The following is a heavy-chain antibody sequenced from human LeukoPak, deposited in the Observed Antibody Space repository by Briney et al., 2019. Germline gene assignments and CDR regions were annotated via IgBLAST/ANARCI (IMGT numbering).Heavy chain of an antibody. V-gene: IGHV3-7*03. J-gene: IGHJ4*02. CDR3: ARDRTWFGEFLGYYFDY. D-gene: IGHD3-10*01. CDR1: RFTFSTYW. CDR2: IKQDGSEK. Sequence: PGGSLRLSCAASRFTFSTYWMSWVRQAPGKGLEWVANIKQDGSEKYYVDSVKGRFIISRDNAKNSLYLQMNSLRAEDTAVYYCARDRTWFGEFLGYYFDYWGQGTLVTVSS.